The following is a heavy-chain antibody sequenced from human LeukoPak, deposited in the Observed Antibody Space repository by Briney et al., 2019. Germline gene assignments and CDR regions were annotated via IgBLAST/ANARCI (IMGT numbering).Heavy chain of an antibody. D-gene: IGHD2-2*01. J-gene: IGHJ4*02. CDR1: GNYW. CDR2: INSDGSWT. CDR3: VSFYETY. V-gene: IGHV3-74*01. Sequence: GGSLRLSCAASGNYWMHWVRQAPGKGLVWVSHINSDGSWTSYADSVKGRFTISKDNAKNTVYLQMNNLRTEDTAVYYCVSFYETYWGRGTLVTVSS.